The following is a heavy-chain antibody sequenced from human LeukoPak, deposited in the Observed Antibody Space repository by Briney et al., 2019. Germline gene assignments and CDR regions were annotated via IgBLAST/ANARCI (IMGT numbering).Heavy chain of an antibody. CDR3: AKDRGYSGYDFPDY. D-gene: IGHD5-12*01. Sequence: GGSLRLSCAASGFTFSSYAMHWVRQAPGKGPEWVAVISYDGSNKYYADSVKGRFTISRDNSKNTLYLQMNSLRAEDTAVYYCAKDRGYSGYDFPDYWGQGTLVTVSS. CDR1: GFTFSSYA. J-gene: IGHJ4*02. V-gene: IGHV3-30*04. CDR2: ISYDGSNK.